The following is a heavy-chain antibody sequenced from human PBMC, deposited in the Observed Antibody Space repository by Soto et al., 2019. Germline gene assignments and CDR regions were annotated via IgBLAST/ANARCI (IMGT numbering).Heavy chain of an antibody. Sequence: QVQLVQSGAEVKKPGSSVKVSCKASRGPFSSYAISWVRQAPGQGLEWMGGIIPIFGTANYAQKFQGRVTITADKSTSTAYMELSSLRSEDTDVYYCARTGASKWLLYFDYWGQGTLVTVSS. CDR2: IIPIFGTA. J-gene: IGHJ4*02. CDR3: ARTGASKWLLYFDY. D-gene: IGHD5-12*01. V-gene: IGHV1-69*06. CDR1: RGPFSSYA.